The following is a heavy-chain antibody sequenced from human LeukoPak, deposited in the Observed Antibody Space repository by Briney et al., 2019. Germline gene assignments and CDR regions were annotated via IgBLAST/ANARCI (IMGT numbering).Heavy chain of an antibody. V-gene: IGHV3-66*01. CDR2: IYSGGST. Sequence: GGSLRLSCAASGFTVSSNYMSWVRQAPGKGLEWVSVIYSGGSTYYADSVKGRFTISRDNSKNTLYLQMNSLRAEDTAVYYCASSRSVATRDYWGQGTLVTVSS. J-gene: IGHJ4*02. CDR1: GFTVSSNY. CDR3: ASSRSVATRDY. D-gene: IGHD5-12*01.